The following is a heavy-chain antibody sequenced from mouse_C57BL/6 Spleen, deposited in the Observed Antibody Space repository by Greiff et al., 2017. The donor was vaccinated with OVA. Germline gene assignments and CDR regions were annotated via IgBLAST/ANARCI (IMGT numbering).Heavy chain of an antibody. D-gene: IGHD2-3*01. CDR3: TRKSYDGYCYWYFDV. Sequence: QVQLKESGAELVRPGASVTLSCKASGYTFTDYEMHWVKQTPVHGLEWIGAIDPETGGTAYNQKFKGKAILTADKSSSTAYMELRSLTSEDSAVYYCTRKSYDGYCYWYFDVWGTGTTVTVSS. J-gene: IGHJ1*03. V-gene: IGHV1-15*01. CDR1: GYTFTDYE. CDR2: IDPETGGT.